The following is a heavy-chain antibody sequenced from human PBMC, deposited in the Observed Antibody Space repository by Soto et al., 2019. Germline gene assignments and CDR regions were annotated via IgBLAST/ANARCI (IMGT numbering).Heavy chain of an antibody. V-gene: IGHV3-30*18. CDR1: GFTFSSYG. D-gene: IGHD3-10*01. J-gene: IGHJ5*02. CDR3: AKDIGPRPVITMVRGVIIPRFDP. CDR2: ILYDGSDK. Sequence: GGSLRLSCAASGFTFSSYGMHWVRQAPGKGLEWVTGILYDGSDKYYADSVKGRFTISRENSKNTLYLQMNSLRAEDTAVYYCAKDIGPRPVITMVRGVIIPRFDPWGQGTLVTVSS.